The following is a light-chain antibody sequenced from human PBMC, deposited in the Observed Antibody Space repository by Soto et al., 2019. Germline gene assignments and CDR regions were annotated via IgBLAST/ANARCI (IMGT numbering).Light chain of an antibody. CDR2: EVS. J-gene: IGLJ2*01. V-gene: IGLV2-23*02. CDR3: CSYGGNNTLK. Sequence: QSALTQPASVSGSRGQSITISCTGTRSNVGSYNFVSWYRQYPGKAPELIIYEVSQRPSTFFNRFSGSKSGNTASLTVSGLQSDDEADYFCCSYGGNNTLKFGGGTKVTVL. CDR1: RSNVGSYNF.